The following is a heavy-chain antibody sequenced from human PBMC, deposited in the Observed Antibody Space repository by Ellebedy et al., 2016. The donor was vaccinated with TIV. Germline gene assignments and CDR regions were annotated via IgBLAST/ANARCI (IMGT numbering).Heavy chain of an antibody. CDR1: GFTFSSLA. J-gene: IGHJ4*02. V-gene: IGHV3-23*01. Sequence: GESLKISCAASGFTFSSLAMNWVRQAPGKGLEWVSGISGSGGTTYYTDSVKGRFTISRDNSKNTLYLQMNSLRVEDKAVYYCVGRPQSSGWYGPFYYWGQGTLVTVSS. D-gene: IGHD6-19*01. CDR3: VGRPQSSGWYGPFYY. CDR2: ISGSGGTT.